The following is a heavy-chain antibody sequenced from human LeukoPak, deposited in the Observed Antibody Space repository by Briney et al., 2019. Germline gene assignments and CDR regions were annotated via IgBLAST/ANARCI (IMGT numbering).Heavy chain of an antibody. V-gene: IGHV3-9*01. CDR3: AKDHQWFGELLLGYFDY. D-gene: IGHD3-10*01. CDR1: GFTFDDYA. J-gene: IGHJ4*02. Sequence: GGSLRLSCAASGFTFDDYAMHWVRQAPGKGLEWVSGISWNSGSIGYADSVKGRFTVSRDNAKNSLYLQMNSLRAEDTALYYCAKDHQWFGELLLGYFDYWGQGTLVTVSS. CDR2: ISWNSGSI.